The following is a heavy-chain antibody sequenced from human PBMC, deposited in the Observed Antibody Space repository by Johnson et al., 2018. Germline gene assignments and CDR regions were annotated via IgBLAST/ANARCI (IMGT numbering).Heavy chain of an antibody. CDR1: GFTFSTSG. CDR2: IWDDVSNK. CDR3: ARDLGGNNQYYYYYGMDA. V-gene: IGHV3-33*01. Sequence: QVQLQESGGGVVQPGRSLRLSCAASGFTFSTSGMHWVRQAPGKGLEWVAVIWDDVSNKYYADSVRGRFTISRDNFKNTLYLQMNNLGAEDTAVYYCARDLGGNNQYYYYYGMDACGQGTTVTVSS. D-gene: IGHD1/OR15-1a*01. J-gene: IGHJ6*02.